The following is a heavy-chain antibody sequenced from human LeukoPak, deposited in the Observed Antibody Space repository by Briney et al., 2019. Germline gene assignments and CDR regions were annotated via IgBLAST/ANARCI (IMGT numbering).Heavy chain of an antibody. Sequence: ASMKVSCKASGYTFTGYFMHWVRQAPGQGLEWMGWINPNSGGTDYAQKFQGRVTMTRDTSISTAYMELTRLRSDDTAVYYCARAGQGFDYWGQGTLVTVSS. J-gene: IGHJ4*02. V-gene: IGHV1-2*02. CDR2: INPNSGGT. CDR1: GYTFTGYF. CDR3: ARAGQGFDY.